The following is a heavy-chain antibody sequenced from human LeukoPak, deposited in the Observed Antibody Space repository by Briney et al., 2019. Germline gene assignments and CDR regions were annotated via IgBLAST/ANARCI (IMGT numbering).Heavy chain of an antibody. V-gene: IGHV4-34*01. CDR3: ARAEYGGYDYLFDY. D-gene: IGHD5-12*01. CDR2: INHSGST. J-gene: IGHJ4*02. CDR1: GGSFSGYY. Sequence: SETLSLTCAVYGGSFSGYYWSWIRQPPGKGLEWIGEINHSGSTNYNPSLKSRVTISVDTSKNQFSLKLSSVTAADTAVYYCARAEYGGYDYLFDYWGQGTLVTVSS.